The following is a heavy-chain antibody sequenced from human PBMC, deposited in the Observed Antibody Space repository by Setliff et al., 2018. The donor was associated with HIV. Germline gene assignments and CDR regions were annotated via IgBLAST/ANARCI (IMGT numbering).Heavy chain of an antibody. CDR1: GGTSSNYA. Sequence: GASVKVSCKASGGTSSNYAINWVRQAPGQGLEWMGGISPIFGTSNYAQKFQGRVTITADESTSTAYMELSSLRSTDTAVYYCARDAVPHCSDASCHGRGAFDVWGQGTLVTVSS. V-gene: IGHV1-69*13. CDR2: ISPIFGTS. J-gene: IGHJ3*01. D-gene: IGHD2-2*01. CDR3: ARDAVPHCSDASCHGRGAFDV.